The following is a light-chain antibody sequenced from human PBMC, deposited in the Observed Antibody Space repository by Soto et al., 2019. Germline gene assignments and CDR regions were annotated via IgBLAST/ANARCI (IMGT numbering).Light chain of an antibody. V-gene: IGKV3-11*01. CDR2: DAS. CDR1: QSVNIY. Sequence: EIVLTQSPATLSLSPGERATLSCRASQSVNIYLAWFQQKPGQAPRLLIYDASNMATGIPARFSGSGAGTDFTLTISSLEPEDSAVYYCQQRYNWVTFGGGTKVEMK. J-gene: IGKJ4*01. CDR3: QQRYNWVT.